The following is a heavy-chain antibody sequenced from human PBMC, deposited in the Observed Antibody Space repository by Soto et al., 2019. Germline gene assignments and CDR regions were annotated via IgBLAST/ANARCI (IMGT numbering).Heavy chain of an antibody. V-gene: IGHV3-23*01. Sequence: GGSLRLSCAASGFTFSSYAMSWVRQAPGKGLEWVSAISGSGGSTYYADSVKGRFTISRDNSKNTLYLQMNSLRAEDTAVYYCAKEALPNYDSSGYSHFDYWGQGTLVTVSS. J-gene: IGHJ4*02. CDR3: AKEALPNYDSSGYSHFDY. CDR2: ISGSGGST. CDR1: GFTFSSYA. D-gene: IGHD3-22*01.